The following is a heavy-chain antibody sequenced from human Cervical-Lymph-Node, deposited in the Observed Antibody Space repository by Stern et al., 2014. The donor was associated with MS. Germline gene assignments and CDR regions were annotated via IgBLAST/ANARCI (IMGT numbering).Heavy chain of an antibody. J-gene: IGHJ6*02. V-gene: IGHV1-69*01. CDR3: ASSYTGWDNPYHFYGMDV. Sequence: VQLLESGAEVKRPGSSVNVSCKASEGTFNRFAFSWVRQAPGQGLEWMGGIIPLSGKASYAQKFQDRVKLNADESTSTAYMELSSLRSEDAAVYYCASSYTGWDNPYHFYGMDVWGQGTAVTVSS. CDR1: EGTFNRFA. CDR2: IIPLSGKA. D-gene: IGHD6-19*01.